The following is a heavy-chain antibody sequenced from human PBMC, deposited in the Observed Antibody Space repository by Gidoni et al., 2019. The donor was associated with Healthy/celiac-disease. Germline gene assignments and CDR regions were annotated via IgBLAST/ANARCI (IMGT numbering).Heavy chain of an antibody. Sequence: QVQLVEAGGGVVQPGRALRLPCAASGFPFSSYAMHWVRQAPGKGLEWVAVISYDGSNKYYADSVKGRFTISRDNSKNTLYLQMNSLRAEDTAVYYCARDHHEWELPLDYWGQGTLVTVSS. CDR3: ARDHHEWELPLDY. CDR2: ISYDGSNK. CDR1: GFPFSSYA. D-gene: IGHD1-26*01. J-gene: IGHJ4*02. V-gene: IGHV3-30*04.